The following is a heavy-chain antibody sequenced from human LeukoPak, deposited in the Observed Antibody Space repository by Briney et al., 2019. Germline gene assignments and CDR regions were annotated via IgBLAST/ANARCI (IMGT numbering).Heavy chain of an antibody. CDR1: GGSISSYY. Sequence: PSETLSLTCTVSGGSISSYYWSWIRQPPGKGLEWIGYIYYSGSTNYNPSLKSRVTISVDTSKNQFSLKLSSVTAADTAVYYCATSTRYDSSGYYYPYYYYYMDVWRKGTTVSVPS. CDR2: IYYSGST. J-gene: IGHJ6*03. CDR3: ATSTRYDSSGYYYPYYYYYMDV. D-gene: IGHD3-22*01. V-gene: IGHV4-59*01.